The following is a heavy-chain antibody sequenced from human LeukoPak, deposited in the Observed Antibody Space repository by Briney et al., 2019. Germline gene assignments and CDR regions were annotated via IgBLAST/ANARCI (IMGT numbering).Heavy chain of an antibody. CDR1: GYTFTSYY. J-gene: IGHJ6*02. Sequence: GASVKVSCKASGYTFTSYYMHWVRQAPGQGLEWMGIINPSGGSTSYAQKFQGRVTMTRDTSTSTVYMELSSLRSEDTAVYYCARELTGGAIYYYYYYGMDVWGQGTTVTVSS. CDR2: INPSGGST. CDR3: ARELTGGAIYYYYYYGMDV. V-gene: IGHV1-46*01. D-gene: IGHD7-27*01.